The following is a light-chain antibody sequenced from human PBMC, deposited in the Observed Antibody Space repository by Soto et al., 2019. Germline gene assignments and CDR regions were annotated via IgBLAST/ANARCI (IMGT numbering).Light chain of an antibody. CDR1: QSIVYSDGQAY. V-gene: IGKV2-30*01. Sequence: DVVMPQSPLSLPVTLGQPASISCRSSQSIVYSDGQAYLSWFQQRPGQSPRRLIYKASNRDSGVQDRFSGSGSGTDFTTQIERVEAEDVVIYYCMQGTYWPPTFGGGTRVEIK. J-gene: IGKJ4*02. CDR2: KAS. CDR3: MQGTYWPPT.